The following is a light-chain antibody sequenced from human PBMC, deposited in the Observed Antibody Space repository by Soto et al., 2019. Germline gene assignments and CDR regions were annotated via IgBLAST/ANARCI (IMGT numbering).Light chain of an antibody. Sequence: QSVLTQPPSASGTPGQRVTISCSGSSSNVGSNYVYWYQQLPGTVPQLLIYSNSERPSGGADRFSGSKSGTSASLAISGLRSEDEADYYCAAWDDSLSGVVFGGGTKLTVL. CDR2: SNS. CDR3: AAWDDSLSGVV. V-gene: IGLV1-47*02. CDR1: SSNVGSNY. J-gene: IGLJ2*01.